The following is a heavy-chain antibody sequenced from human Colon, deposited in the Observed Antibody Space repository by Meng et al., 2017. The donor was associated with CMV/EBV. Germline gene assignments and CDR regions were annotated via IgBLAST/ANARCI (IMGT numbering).Heavy chain of an antibody. V-gene: IGHV2-5*02. CDR1: GFYITTDKAG. J-gene: IGHJ4*02. D-gene: IGHD5-12*01. CDR3: VHRSYSGQDDY. CDR2: IYWDDDT. Sequence: NLKVSSSKMLKPRTALSRSVRDAGFYITTDKAGVVLIRQPPGKALEWLALIYWDDDTRYSPSLKTRLTITRDTSKNQVILTMTNMDPADTATYYCVHRSYSGQDDYWGQGALVTVSS.